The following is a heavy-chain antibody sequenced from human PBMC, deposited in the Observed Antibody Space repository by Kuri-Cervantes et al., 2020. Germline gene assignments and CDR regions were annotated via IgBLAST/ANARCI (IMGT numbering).Heavy chain of an antibody. V-gene: IGHV3-53*05. D-gene: IGHD3-10*01. J-gene: IGHJ4*02. CDR1: GFTVSSNY. Sequence: GESLKISCAASGFTVSSNYMSWVRQAPGKGLEWVSVIYSGGSTYYADSVKGRFTISRDNSKNTLYLQMNSLRAEDTAVYYCAKSPALWFGEFIWGQGTLVTVSS. CDR3: AKSPALWFGEFI. CDR2: IYSGGST.